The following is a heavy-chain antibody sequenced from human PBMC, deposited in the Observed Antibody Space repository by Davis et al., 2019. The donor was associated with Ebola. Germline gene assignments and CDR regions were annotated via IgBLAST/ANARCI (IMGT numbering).Heavy chain of an antibody. J-gene: IGHJ4*02. CDR1: GGSISSYY. D-gene: IGHD4-23*01. CDR2: IYYSGST. CDR3: ARGRAIRWRGIFDY. V-gene: IGHV4-59*12. Sequence: MPSETLSLTCTVSGGSISSYYWSWIRQPPGKGLEWIGYIYYSGSTNYNPSLKSRVTISVDTSKNQFSLKLSSVTAADTAVYYCARGRAIRWRGIFDYWGQGTLVTVSS.